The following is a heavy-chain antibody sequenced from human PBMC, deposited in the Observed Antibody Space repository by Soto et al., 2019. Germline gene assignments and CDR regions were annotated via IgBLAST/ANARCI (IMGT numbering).Heavy chain of an antibody. J-gene: IGHJ4*02. D-gene: IGHD6-13*01. Sequence: SETLSLTCAVYGGSFSGYYWSWIRQPPGKGLEWIGEINHRGSTNYNPSLKSRVTISVDTSKNQFSLKLSSVTAADTAVYYCARGYSSSWYPHFDYWGQGTLVTVSS. CDR1: GGSFSGYY. CDR2: INHRGST. V-gene: IGHV4-34*01. CDR3: ARGYSSSWYPHFDY.